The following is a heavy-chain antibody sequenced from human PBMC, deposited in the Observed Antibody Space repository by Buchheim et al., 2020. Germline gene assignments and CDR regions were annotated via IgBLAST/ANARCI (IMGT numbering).Heavy chain of an antibody. D-gene: IGHD1-1*01. CDR1: GFTVSSNY. CDR2: IYSGGST. Sequence: EVQLVESGGGLIQPGGSLRLSCAASGFTVSSNYMSWVRQAPGKGLEWVSVIYSGGSTHYADSVKGRFTISTANSKNTLSLQMNSLRAEDTAVYYCARAPEGQLGLYYFDYWGQGTL. CDR3: ARAPEGQLGLYYFDY. J-gene: IGHJ4*02. V-gene: IGHV3-53*01.